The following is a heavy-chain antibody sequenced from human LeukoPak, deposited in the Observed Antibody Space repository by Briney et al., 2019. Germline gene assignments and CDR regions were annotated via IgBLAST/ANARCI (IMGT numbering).Heavy chain of an antibody. CDR2: IRQDGDTK. Sequence: GGSLRLSCAASGFPSNAYWMTWVRQAPGKGLEWVANIRQDGDTKYYVDSVKGRFTISRDNAMNSLYLQMNSLRAEDTAIYYCARSLPYGTTWYGRSDFWGQGTLVTVSS. CDR3: ARSLPYGTTWYGRSDF. J-gene: IGHJ4*02. D-gene: IGHD6-13*01. V-gene: IGHV3-7*03. CDR1: GFPSNAYW.